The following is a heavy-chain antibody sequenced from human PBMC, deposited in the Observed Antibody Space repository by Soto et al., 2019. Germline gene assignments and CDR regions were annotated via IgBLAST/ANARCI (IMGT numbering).Heavy chain of an antibody. CDR1: GFTFSSYG. V-gene: IGHV3-33*01. D-gene: IGHD2-2*01. J-gene: IGHJ5*02. Sequence: GGSLRLSCAASGFTFSSYGMHWVRQAPGKGLEWVAVIWYDGSNKYYAGSVKGRFTISRENAKNSLYLQMNSLRAGDTAVYYCARGGSTSCYFCSWFDPWGQGTLVTVSS. CDR3: ARGGSTSCYFCSWFDP. CDR2: IWYDGSNK.